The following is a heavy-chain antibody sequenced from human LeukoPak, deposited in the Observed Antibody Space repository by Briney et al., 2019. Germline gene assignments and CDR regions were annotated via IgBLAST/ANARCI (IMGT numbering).Heavy chain of an antibody. J-gene: IGHJ4*02. Sequence: GGSLRLSCAASGSTFNNYGMHWVRQAPGKGLEWVAVISYDGRNKHYPDSVKGRFTTSRDISTDTLWLQMDSLRTEDTAVYYCAKGPLRGTAAAIDYWGQGTLVTVSS. CDR3: AKGPLRGTAAAIDY. CDR1: GSTFNNYG. D-gene: IGHD2-2*01. V-gene: IGHV3-30*18. CDR2: ISYDGRNK.